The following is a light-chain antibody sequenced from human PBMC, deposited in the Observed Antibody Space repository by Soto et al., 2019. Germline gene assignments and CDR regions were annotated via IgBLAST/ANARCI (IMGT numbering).Light chain of an antibody. CDR3: CSYAGSYTHV. J-gene: IGLJ1*01. CDR1: SSDVGGYDH. CDR2: EVT. V-gene: IGLV2-8*01. Sequence: QSALTQPPSASGSPGQSVTIPCTGTSSDVGGYDHVSWYQQHPGKAPKLIIYEVTKRPAGVPDRFSGSKSGNTASLTVSGLQAEDEADYYCCSYAGSYTHVFGSGTKVTVL.